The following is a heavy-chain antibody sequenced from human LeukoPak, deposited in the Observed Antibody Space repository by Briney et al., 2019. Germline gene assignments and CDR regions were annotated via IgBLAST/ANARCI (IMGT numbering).Heavy chain of an antibody. CDR2: INHSGST. V-gene: IGHV4-34*01. Sequence: SETLSLTCAVYGGSFSGYYWSWIRQPPGKGLEWIGEINHSGSTNYNPSPKSRVTISVDTSKNQFSLKPSSVTATDTAVYYCARERFSRYSSSRITGNWFDPWGQGTLVTVSS. CDR1: GGSFSGYY. J-gene: IGHJ5*02. CDR3: ARERFSRYSSSRITGNWFDP. D-gene: IGHD6-13*01.